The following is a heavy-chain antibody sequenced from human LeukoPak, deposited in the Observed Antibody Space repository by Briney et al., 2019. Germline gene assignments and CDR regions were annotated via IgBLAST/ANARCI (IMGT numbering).Heavy chain of an antibody. CDR2: ISDDETYK. D-gene: IGHD2-2*01. J-gene: IGHJ6*03. CDR3: ARRDIVVVPAATYYYYMDV. Sequence: GGSLRLSCAASGFTFNSYSMHWVRQAPGKGLEWVTAISDDETYKFYADSVKGRFTISRDNSKNTLYLQMNSLRAEDTAVYYCARRDIVVVPAATYYYYMDVWGKGTTVTVSS. V-gene: IGHV3-30-3*01. CDR1: GFTFNSYS.